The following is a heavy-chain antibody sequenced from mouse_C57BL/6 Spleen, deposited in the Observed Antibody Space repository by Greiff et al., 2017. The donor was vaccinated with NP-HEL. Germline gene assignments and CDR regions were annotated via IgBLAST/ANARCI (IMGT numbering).Heavy chain of an antibody. V-gene: IGHV1-52*01. CDR1: GYTFTSYW. Sequence: VQLQQPGAELVRPGSSVKLSCKASGYTFTSYWMHWVKQRPIQGLEWIGNIDPSDSETHYNQKFKDKATLTVDKSSSTAYMQLSSLTSEDSAVYYCARSLKGGNWFAYWGQGTLVTVSA. D-gene: IGHD1-1*02. J-gene: IGHJ3*01. CDR2: IDPSDSET. CDR3: ARSLKGGNWFAY.